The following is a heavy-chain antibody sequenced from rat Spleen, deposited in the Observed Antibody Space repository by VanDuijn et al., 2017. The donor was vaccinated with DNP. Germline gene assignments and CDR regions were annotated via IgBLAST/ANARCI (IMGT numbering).Heavy chain of an antibody. J-gene: IGHJ2*01. CDR2: ISYEGNRP. CDR1: GFTFSDYG. CDR3: ARGDYGY. D-gene: IGHD1-11*01. V-gene: IGHV5-22*01. Sequence: EVQLVESGGGLVQPGRSMKLSCAASGFTFSDYGMAWVLQAPTKGLEWVASISYEGNRPYYGDSVKGRFTISRDNAKNTLFLKMDSLRFEETATYYCARGDYGYWGQGVMVTVSS.